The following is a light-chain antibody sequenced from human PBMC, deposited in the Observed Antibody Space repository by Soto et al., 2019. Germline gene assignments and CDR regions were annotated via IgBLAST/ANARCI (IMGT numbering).Light chain of an antibody. J-gene: IGKJ1*01. Sequence: IQMTQSPSSLSASVGDRVTITCRASQSISNFLNWYQQKPGKAPKLXIYAASSLQSGVPSRFSGSGSGADLTLTISSLQPEDFANYYCQQSYSTLSWTFGQGTKVDIK. CDR3: QQSYSTLSWT. CDR1: QSISNF. V-gene: IGKV1-39*01. CDR2: AAS.